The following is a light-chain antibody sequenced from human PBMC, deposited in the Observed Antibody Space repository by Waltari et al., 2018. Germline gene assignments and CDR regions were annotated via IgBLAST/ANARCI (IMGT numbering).Light chain of an antibody. Sequence: DIVMTQSPLSLPVTPGEPASISCRSSQSLLHSKTYSYLDWYLQKPGQSPQLLIHLGSNRASGVPDSFSGSGSGTDFTLNISRVEAEDVGIYYCMQSLQTPLTFGQGTKVEIK. CDR1: QSLLHSKTYSY. J-gene: IGKJ1*01. CDR2: LGS. V-gene: IGKV2-28*01. CDR3: MQSLQTPLT.